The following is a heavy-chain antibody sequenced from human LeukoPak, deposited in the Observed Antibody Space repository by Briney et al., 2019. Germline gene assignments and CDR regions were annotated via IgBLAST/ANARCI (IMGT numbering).Heavy chain of an antibody. CDR1: GGSISGSY. Sequence: SETLSLTCTVSGGSISGSYWSWLRQPAGKGLEWIGYIYYSGSTNYNPSLKSRVTISVDTSKNQFSLKLSSVTAADTAVYYCARRDLFYWYFDLWGRGTLVTVSS. J-gene: IGHJ2*01. CDR3: ARRDLFYWYFDL. V-gene: IGHV4-59*08. D-gene: IGHD2-21*01. CDR2: IYYSGST.